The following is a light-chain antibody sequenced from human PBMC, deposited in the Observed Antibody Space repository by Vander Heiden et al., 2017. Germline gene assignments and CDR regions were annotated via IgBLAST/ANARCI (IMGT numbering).Light chain of an antibody. J-gene: IGKJ4*01. Sequence: DIQMTQSPSSLSASVGDRVTITCQASQDISNYLNWYQQKPGKAPKLLIYDASNLETGVPSRFSGSGSGTDFTFTISSLQPEDIATYYCQQYDNLPWRHTFGGGTKVEIK. CDR2: DAS. V-gene: IGKV1-33*01. CDR3: QQYDNLPWRHT. CDR1: QDISNY.